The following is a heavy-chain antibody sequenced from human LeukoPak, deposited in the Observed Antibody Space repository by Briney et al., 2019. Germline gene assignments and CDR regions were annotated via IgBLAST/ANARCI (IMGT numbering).Heavy chain of an antibody. CDR1: GFTFDDYG. CDR2: INWNGGST. J-gene: IGHJ3*02. V-gene: IGHV3-20*04. D-gene: IGHD3-10*01. CDR3: ASLRFGEDDAFDI. Sequence: GESLQISCAASGFTFDDYGMSWVRQAPGKGLEWVPGINWNGGSTGYADSVKGRFTISRDNAKNSLYLQMNSLRAEDTALYYCASLRFGEDDAFDIWGQGTMVTVSS.